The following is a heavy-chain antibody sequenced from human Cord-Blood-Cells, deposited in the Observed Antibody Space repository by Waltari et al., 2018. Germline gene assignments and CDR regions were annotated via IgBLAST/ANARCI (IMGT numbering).Heavy chain of an antibody. CDR3: ARNSGGLDY. Sequence: QVQLVESGGGAVQPGRSLRLSCAASGFTFSSYGMLWVRQAPGKGLEWVAVIWYDGSNKYYADSVKGRFTISRDNSKNTLYLQMNSLRAEDTAVYYCARNSGGLDYWGQGTLVTVSS. D-gene: IGHD3-16*01. J-gene: IGHJ4*02. CDR2: IWYDGSNK. V-gene: IGHV3-33*01. CDR1: GFTFSSYG.